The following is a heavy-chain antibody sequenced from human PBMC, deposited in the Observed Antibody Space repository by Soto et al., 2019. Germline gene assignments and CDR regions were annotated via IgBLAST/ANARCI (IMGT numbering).Heavy chain of an antibody. J-gene: IGHJ5*02. CDR3: AKDPYCTNGVCYKYNWFDP. Sequence: GGSLRLSCAASGFTFSSYAMSWVRQAPGKGLEWVSAISGSGGSTYYADSVKGRFTISRDNSKNTLYLQMNSLRAEDTAVYYCAKDPYCTNGVCYKYNWFDPWGQGTLVTVSS. CDR1: GFTFSSYA. V-gene: IGHV3-23*01. D-gene: IGHD2-8*01. CDR2: ISGSGGST.